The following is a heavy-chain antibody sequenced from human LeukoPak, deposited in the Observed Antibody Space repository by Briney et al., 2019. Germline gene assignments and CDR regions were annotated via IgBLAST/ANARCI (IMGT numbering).Heavy chain of an antibody. J-gene: IGHJ4*01. D-gene: IGHD4-17*01. CDR3: ARLPPKGNDYGDYVSHNFDY. Sequence: PSETLSLTCTVSGYSISSGYYWGWIRQPPGKGLKWIGSISHSGSTYYNPSLKSRVTISVDTSKNQFSLKLSSVTAADTAVYYCARLPPKGNDYGDYVSHNFDYWGQGTLVTVSS. CDR1: GYSISSGYY. V-gene: IGHV4-38-2*02. CDR2: ISHSGST.